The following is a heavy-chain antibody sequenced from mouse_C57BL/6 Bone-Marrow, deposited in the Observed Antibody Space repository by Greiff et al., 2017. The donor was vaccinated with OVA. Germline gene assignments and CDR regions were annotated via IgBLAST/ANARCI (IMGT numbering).Heavy chain of an antibody. J-gene: IGHJ4*01. D-gene: IGHD1-1*01. CDR2: INPGSGGT. CDR1: GYAFTNYL. Sequence: VQLQQSGAELVRPGTSVKVSCKASGYAFTNYLIEWVKQRPGQGLEWIGVINPGSGGTNYNEKFKGKATLTADKSSSTAYMQLSSLTSEDSAVYFCARPGSSPYYYAMDYWGQGTSVTVSS. V-gene: IGHV1-54*01. CDR3: ARPGSSPYYYAMDY.